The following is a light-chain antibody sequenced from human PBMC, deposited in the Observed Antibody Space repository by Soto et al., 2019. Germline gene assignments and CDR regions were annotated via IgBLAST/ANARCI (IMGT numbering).Light chain of an antibody. J-gene: IGKJ4*01. CDR3: QQYYNTPLT. CDR2: LAS. V-gene: IGKV4-1*01. Sequence: DIVMTQSPDSLAVSLGERATINCRSSQSVLYSSNNKNYLAWYQQKLGQPPKLLIYLASTRESGVPDRFSGRGSGTDFTLTISILQAEDVAVYYCQQYYNTPLTFGGGTKVEIK. CDR1: QSVLYSSNNKNY.